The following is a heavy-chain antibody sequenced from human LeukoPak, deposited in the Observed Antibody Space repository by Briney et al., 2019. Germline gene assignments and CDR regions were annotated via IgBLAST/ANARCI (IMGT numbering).Heavy chain of an antibody. V-gene: IGHV4-59*01. CDR1: GGSISSYY. Sequence: SETLSLTCTVSGGSISSYYWSWIRQPPGKGLEWIGYIYYSGSTNYNPSLKSRVTISVDTSKNQFSLKLSSVTAADTAVYYCARLPRIRYSSSWYRWFDPWGQGTLVTVSS. J-gene: IGHJ5*02. D-gene: IGHD6-13*01. CDR3: ARLPRIRYSSSWYRWFDP. CDR2: IYYSGST.